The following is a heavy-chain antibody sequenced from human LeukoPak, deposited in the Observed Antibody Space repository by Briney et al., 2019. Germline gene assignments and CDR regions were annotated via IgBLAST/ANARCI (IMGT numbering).Heavy chain of an antibody. D-gene: IGHD6-19*01. CDR2: ISGSGGST. J-gene: IGHJ5*02. Sequence: SGGSLRLSCAASGFTFSSYAMSWVRQAPGKGLEWVSAISGSGGSTYCADSVKGRFTISRDNSKNTLYLQMNSLRAEDTAVYYCAKDSRQWLANWFDPWGQGTLVTVSS. V-gene: IGHV3-23*01. CDR3: AKDSRQWLANWFDP. CDR1: GFTFSSYA.